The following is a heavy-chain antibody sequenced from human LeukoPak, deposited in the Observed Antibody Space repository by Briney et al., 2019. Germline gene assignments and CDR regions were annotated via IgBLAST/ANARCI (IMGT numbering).Heavy chain of an antibody. J-gene: IGHJ5*02. V-gene: IGHV1-18*01. D-gene: IGHD2-15*01. CDR3: ARGLVVVAASSWFDP. CDR2: ISAYNGNT. CDR1: GYTFTSYG. Sequence: GASVKVSCKASGYTFTSYGISWVRQAPGQGLEWMGWISAYNGNTNYAQKLQGRVTMTTDTSTSTAYMELRSLRSDDTAVYYCARGLVVVAASSWFDPWGQGTLVTVSS.